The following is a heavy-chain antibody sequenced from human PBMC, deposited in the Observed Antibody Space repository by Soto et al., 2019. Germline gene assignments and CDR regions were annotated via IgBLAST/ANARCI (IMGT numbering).Heavy chain of an antibody. CDR3: ARDSDYAFDY. CDR2: ISSSTSTI. D-gene: IGHD5-12*01. CDR1: GFTFSSYT. V-gene: IGHV3-48*01. Sequence: GGSLRLSCAASGFTFSSYTMNWVRQAPGKGLEWISYISSSTSTIYYADSVKGRFTISRDNAKNSLYLQMSSLRAEDTAVYYCARDSDYAFDYWGQGTLVTVSS. J-gene: IGHJ4*02.